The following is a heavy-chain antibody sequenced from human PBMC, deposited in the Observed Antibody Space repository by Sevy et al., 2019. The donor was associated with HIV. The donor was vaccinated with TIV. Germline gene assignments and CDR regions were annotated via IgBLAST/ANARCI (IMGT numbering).Heavy chain of an antibody. D-gene: IGHD2-8*01. CDR3: AREGCTKPHDY. J-gene: IGHJ4*02. V-gene: IGHV3-23*01. CDR1: GFTFSKYS. Sequence: GGSLRLSCAASGFTFSKYSMSWVRQPPGKGLGWVSTLSFGCGELNYADSVKGRFTISRDNSKGSVYLQMNNLRPEDTAVYYCAREGCTKPHDYWGQGTLVTVSS. CDR2: LSFGCGEL.